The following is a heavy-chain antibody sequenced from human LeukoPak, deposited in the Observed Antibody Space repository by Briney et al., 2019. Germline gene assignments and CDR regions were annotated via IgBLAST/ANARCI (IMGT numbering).Heavy chain of an antibody. J-gene: IGHJ4*02. D-gene: IGHD5-18*01. V-gene: IGHV3-23*01. Sequence: PGGSLKLSCAASGFTFTSYAMSGVGQAPGKGLEGVSAISGSGGSTYYADSVKGRFTISRDNSKNTLYLQMNSLRAEDTAVYYCAKDSLWPPPDYWGQGTLVTVSS. CDR1: GFTFTSYA. CDR3: AKDSLWPPPDY. CDR2: ISGSGGST.